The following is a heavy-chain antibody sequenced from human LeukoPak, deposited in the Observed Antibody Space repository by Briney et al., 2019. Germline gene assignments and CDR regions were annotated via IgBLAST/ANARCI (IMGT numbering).Heavy chain of an antibody. CDR2: IHPADSDT. V-gene: IGHV5-51*01. Sequence: GESLNISCQGSGYSFNTYWIGWVRQMPGKGLEWMGIIHPADSDTRYSPSFQGQVTISADKSIGTTYLQWSSLKASDTAMYYCATRPYYDGSGSYWLYCGQGTLVTVSS. CDR1: GYSFNTYW. CDR3: ATRPYYDGSGSYWLY. D-gene: IGHD3-22*01. J-gene: IGHJ4*02.